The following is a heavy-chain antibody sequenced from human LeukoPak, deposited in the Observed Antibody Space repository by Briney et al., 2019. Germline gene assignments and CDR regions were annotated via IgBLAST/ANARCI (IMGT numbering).Heavy chain of an antibody. CDR3: ATIRSYQLLSFDY. D-gene: IGHD2-2*01. J-gene: IGHJ4*02. CDR1: GFTFSDYG. V-gene: IGHV3-33*01. CDR2: IWFDGSEK. Sequence: GRSLRLSCAASGFTFSDYGMHWVRQAPGKGLEWVAVIWFDGSEKYHADSVKGRFTISRDNSKNTLYLQMNSLRAEDTAVYYCATIRSYQLLSFDYWGQGTLVTVSS.